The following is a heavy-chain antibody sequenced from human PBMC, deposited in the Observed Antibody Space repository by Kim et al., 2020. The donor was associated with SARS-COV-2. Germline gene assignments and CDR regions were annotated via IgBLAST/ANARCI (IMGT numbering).Heavy chain of an antibody. Sequence: GESVKGRFTSFRDNSRKTVYLQINSLRVEDTAVFYCASGYGSRWYDPSFDYWGQGTQVTVSS. V-gene: IGHV3-30*01. D-gene: IGHD6-13*01. J-gene: IGHJ4*02. CDR3: ASGYGSRWYDPSFDY.